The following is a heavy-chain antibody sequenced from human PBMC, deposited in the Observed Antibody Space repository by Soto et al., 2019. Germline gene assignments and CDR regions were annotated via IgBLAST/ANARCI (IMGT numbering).Heavy chain of an antibody. CDR3: AKNQERELPRVIDF. D-gene: IGHD1-7*01. CDR2: MSGSSSTT. J-gene: IGHJ4*02. V-gene: IGHV3-23*01. Sequence: EVRLLESGGGLVKPGGSLRLSCATSGLTFSNYAMSWVRQAPGGVLEWVSSMSGSSSTTYYADSVRGRFTISRDRSKNTLYLQMSSLRAEGTALYYCAKNQERELPRVIDFWGQGTLVTVSS. CDR1: GLTFSNYA.